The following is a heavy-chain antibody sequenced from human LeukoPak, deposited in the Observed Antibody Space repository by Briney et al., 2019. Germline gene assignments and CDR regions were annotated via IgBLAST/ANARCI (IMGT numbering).Heavy chain of an antibody. V-gene: IGHV1-18*01. CDR2: FSAYNGNA. D-gene: IGHD6-13*01. Sequence: ASVKVSCKASGYTFTTYSITWVRQAPGQGLEWMGWFSAYNGNAKYAQRVQGRVTMATDTSTSTAYMELRSLRSDDTAVYFCARGPRLYSSSWYVPDFWGQGTLVTVSS. CDR1: GYTFTTYS. J-gene: IGHJ4*02. CDR3: ARGPRLYSSSWYVPDF.